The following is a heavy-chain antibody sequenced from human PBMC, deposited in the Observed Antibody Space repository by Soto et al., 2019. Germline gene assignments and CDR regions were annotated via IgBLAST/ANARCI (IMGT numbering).Heavy chain of an antibody. D-gene: IGHD5-12*01. CDR1: GFTFSSYG. J-gene: IGHJ4*02. Sequence: VQLVESGGGVVQPGRSLRLSCAASGFTFSSYGMHWVRQAPGQRLEWVAVIWYDGSNTYYADSVKCRFTISRDNSKNTQCLQMTSLRAEDTAVYYRARANRGDDRTPCDYWGQGTLVTVSS. CDR2: IWYDGSNT. CDR3: ARANRGDDRTPCDY. V-gene: IGHV3-33*01.